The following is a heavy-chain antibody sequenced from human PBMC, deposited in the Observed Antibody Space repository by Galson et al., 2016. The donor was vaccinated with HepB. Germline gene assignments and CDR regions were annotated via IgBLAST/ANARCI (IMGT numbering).Heavy chain of an antibody. CDR3: AIEIFPSFSPVGY. D-gene: IGHD2-21*01. J-gene: IGHJ4*02. CDR2: ISSDGSST. CDR1: GFTFSNYA. Sequence: SLRLSCAASGFTFSNYAIHWVRQAPGKGLEWLSLISSDGSSTYYADSVKGRFAISRDISNNTVYLQMNSLRAEDTALYYCAIEIFPSFSPVGYWGQGTLVTVSS. V-gene: IGHV3-30*09.